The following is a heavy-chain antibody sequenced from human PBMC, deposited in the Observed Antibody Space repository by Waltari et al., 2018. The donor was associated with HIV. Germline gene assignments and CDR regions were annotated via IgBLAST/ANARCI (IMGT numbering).Heavy chain of an antibody. CDR1: GLGFASCW. D-gene: IGHD3-10*01. V-gene: IGHV3-7*01. J-gene: IGHJ4*02. CDR3: ARDGATYSYGAGTYHY. Sequence: EVQVVESGGGLVQPGGSLRLSCEGSGLGFASCWWSWVRLAPGKGLEWVANINSEGSERDYADSVKGRFTISRDNAETSLYLQMNSLRAEDTAVYYCARDGATYSYGAGTYHYWGQGTLVTVSS. CDR2: INSEGSER.